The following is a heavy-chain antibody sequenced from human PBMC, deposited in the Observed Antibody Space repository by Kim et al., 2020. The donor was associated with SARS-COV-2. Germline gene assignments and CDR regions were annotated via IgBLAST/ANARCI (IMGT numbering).Heavy chain of an antibody. CDR3: ARDMAVTNVNYYYYYGIDV. J-gene: IGHJ6*02. CDR1: GGSISSYY. D-gene: IGHD4-17*01. V-gene: IGHV4-59*01. Sequence: SETLSLTCTVSGGSISSYYWSWIRQPPGKGLEWIGYIYYSGSTNYNPSLKSRVTISVDTSKNQFSLKLSSVTAADTAVYYCARDMAVTNVNYYYYYGIDVCGQGTTVTVSS. CDR2: IYYSGST.